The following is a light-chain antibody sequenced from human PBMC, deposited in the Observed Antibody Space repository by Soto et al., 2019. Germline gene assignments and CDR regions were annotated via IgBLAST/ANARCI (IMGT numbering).Light chain of an antibody. J-gene: IGKJ1*01. CDR1: QSINTW. CDR3: QQYVSYST. CDR2: KAS. Sequence: DIQMTQSPSTLSASVGDRVTITCRASQSINTWLAWYQQKPGKAPKLLIYKASSLESGVSSRFSGSGSGTXXXXTXSXLQPDDFATYYCQQYVSYSTFGQGTKVETK. V-gene: IGKV1-5*03.